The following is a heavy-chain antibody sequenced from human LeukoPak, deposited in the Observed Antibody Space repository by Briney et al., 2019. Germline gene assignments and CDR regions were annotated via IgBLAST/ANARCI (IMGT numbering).Heavy chain of an antibody. Sequence: GGSLRLSCAASGFTFSNFWMHWVRQAPGKGLEWVSAISGSGGSTYYADSVKGRFTISRDNSKNTLYLQMNSLRAEDTAVYYCAKRSRVRAAADLFDYWGQGTLVTVSS. D-gene: IGHD6-13*01. CDR1: GFTFSNFW. CDR3: AKRSRVRAAADLFDY. V-gene: IGHV3-23*01. J-gene: IGHJ4*02. CDR2: ISGSGGST.